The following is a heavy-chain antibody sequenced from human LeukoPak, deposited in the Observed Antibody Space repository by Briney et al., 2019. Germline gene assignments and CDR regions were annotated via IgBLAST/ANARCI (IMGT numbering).Heavy chain of an antibody. CDR2: ISYDGSNK. Sequence: PGRSLRLSCAASGFTFSNYAMHWVRQAPGKGLEWVAVISYDGSNKYYADSVKGRFTISRDNSKNTVYLQMNSLRPEDTAVYYCARDRDTRVGPTDIDYWGQGTLVTVSS. D-gene: IGHD5-18*01. CDR3: ARDRDTRVGPTDIDY. J-gene: IGHJ4*02. CDR1: GFTFSNYA. V-gene: IGHV3-30*04.